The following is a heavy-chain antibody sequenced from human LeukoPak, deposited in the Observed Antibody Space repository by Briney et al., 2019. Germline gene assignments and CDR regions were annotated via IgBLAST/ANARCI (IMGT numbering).Heavy chain of an antibody. D-gene: IGHD3-9*01. Sequence: PGRSLRLSCVASGFTFSRYWMHCVRHAPGRGLVWVLRINSDGRSTNYADSVKGRFSISRDNAENTLYLQMNSLRVEDTAVYYCVRGADTGYSSDSWGQGTLVTVSS. V-gene: IGHV3-74*01. CDR2: INSDGRST. J-gene: IGHJ4*02. CDR3: VRGADTGYSSDS. CDR1: GFTFSRYW.